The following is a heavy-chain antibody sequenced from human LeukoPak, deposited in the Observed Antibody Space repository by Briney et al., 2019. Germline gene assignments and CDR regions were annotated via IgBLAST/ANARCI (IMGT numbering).Heavy chain of an antibody. CDR3: AIGGDSTTSCYRCFNY. CDR1: GYRFINYW. CDR2: SFPDDSDT. J-gene: IGHJ4*02. Sequence: GESLKISCKGSGYRFINYWIGWVRQMPGKGLEWMGISFPDDSDTRYSPSFQGQVTISADKSISTAYLQWSSLKASDTAMYYCAIGGDSTTSCYRCFNYWGQGTLVTVSS. D-gene: IGHD2-2*01. V-gene: IGHV5-51*01.